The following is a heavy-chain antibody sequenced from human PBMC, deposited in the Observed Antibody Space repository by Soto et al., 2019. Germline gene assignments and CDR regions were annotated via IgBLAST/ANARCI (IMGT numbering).Heavy chain of an antibody. J-gene: IGHJ3*02. D-gene: IGHD3-10*01. Sequence: GGSLRLSCAASGFTFRSYDMHWVRQATGKGLEWVSAIGTAGDTYYPGSVKGRFTISRENAKNSLYLQMNSLRAGDTAVYYCARGFGDRGVIGAFDIWGQGTMVTVSS. CDR3: ARGFGDRGVIGAFDI. CDR1: GFTFRSYD. V-gene: IGHV3-13*04. CDR2: IGTAGDT.